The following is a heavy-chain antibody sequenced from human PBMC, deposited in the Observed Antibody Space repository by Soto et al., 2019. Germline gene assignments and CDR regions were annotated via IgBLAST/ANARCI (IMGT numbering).Heavy chain of an antibody. CDR1: GFSLTTSGVG. V-gene: IGHV2-5*02. CDR2: IYWDDGK. D-gene: IGHD3-3*01. CDR3: AHRVLRTVFGLVTTTAIYFDF. J-gene: IGHJ4*02. Sequence: QITLNESGPTQVKPRQTLTLTCTFSGFSLTTSGVGVGWIRQSPGKAPEWLALIYWDDGKRYSPSLKSRLTITKDTSKNKVVLTMADLDPADTATYYCAHRVLRTVFGLVTTTAIYFDFWGQGTPVAVSS.